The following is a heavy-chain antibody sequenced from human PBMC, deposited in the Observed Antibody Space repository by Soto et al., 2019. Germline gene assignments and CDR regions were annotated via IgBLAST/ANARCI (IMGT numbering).Heavy chain of an antibody. D-gene: IGHD3-16*01. CDR2: ISTSSSPR. V-gene: IGHV3-48*02. Sequence: GGSLRLSFAASGFTFRHYSMHWVRQAPGKGLEWVAYISTSSSPRYYADSVKGRVTISRDNDRKSIYLEMSSLRDEDTAIYYFARDAVQYYDSDGRLAGWGPGTLVTVSS. CDR1: GFTFRHYS. CDR3: ARDAVQYYDSDGRLAG. J-gene: IGHJ4*02.